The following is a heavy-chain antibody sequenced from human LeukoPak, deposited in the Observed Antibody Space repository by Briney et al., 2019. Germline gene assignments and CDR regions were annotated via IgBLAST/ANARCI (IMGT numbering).Heavy chain of an antibody. V-gene: IGHV1-2*02. D-gene: IGHD2-21*02. CDR2: INPNSGGT. J-gene: IGHJ4*02. CDR3: ARSSVVTAMVHHDY. Sequence: GASVKVSCKASGYTFTGYYMHWVRQAPGQGLEWMGWINPNSGGTNYAQKFQGRVTMTRDTSISTAYMELSSLTSEDTAVYYCARSSVVTAMVHHDYWGQGTLVTVSS. CDR1: GYTFTGYY.